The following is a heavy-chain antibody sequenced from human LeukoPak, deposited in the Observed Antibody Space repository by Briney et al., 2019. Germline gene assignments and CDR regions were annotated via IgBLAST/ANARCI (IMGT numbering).Heavy chain of an antibody. CDR3: ARHLKGMMTCFDC. J-gene: IGHJ4*02. D-gene: IGHD2-21*02. V-gene: IGHV4-39*01. CDR2: IYDSGNT. Sequence: PSETLSLTCTVSGVSMSSSPYYWGWIRQPPGKGLEWIGTIYDSGNTNYNPSLRSRLTISVDTSRNQFSLKLSSVTAADTAVYYCARHLKGMMTCFDCWGQGALVTVSS. CDR1: GVSMSSSPYY.